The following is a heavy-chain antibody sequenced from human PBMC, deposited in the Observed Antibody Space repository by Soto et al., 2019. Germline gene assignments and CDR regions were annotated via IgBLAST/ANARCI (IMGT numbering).Heavy chain of an antibody. V-gene: IGHV4-59*12. Sequence: PSETLSLTCTVSGGSISSYYWSWIRQPPGKGLEWIGYIYYSGSTNYNPSLKSRVTISVDTSKNQFSLKLSSVTAADTAVYYCARGLYCSGGSCYHTDGNYYYCYMDVWGKGTTVTISS. D-gene: IGHD2-15*01. J-gene: IGHJ6*03. CDR2: IYYSGST. CDR3: ARGLYCSGGSCYHTDGNYYYCYMDV. CDR1: GGSISSYY.